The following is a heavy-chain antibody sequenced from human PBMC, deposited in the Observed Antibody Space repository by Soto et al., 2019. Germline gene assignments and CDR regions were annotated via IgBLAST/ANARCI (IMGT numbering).Heavy chain of an antibody. CDR1: GGSISSSSYY. CDR2: IYYSGST. V-gene: IGHV4-39*01. Sequence: PSETLSLTCTVSGGSISSSSYYWGWIRQPPGKGLEWIGSIYYSGSTHYNPSLKSRVTISVDTSKNQFSLKLSSVTAADTAVYYCVRLQLGYLVAAAGPNWFDPWGQGTLVTVSS. D-gene: IGHD6-13*01. J-gene: IGHJ5*02. CDR3: VRLQLGYLVAAAGPNWFDP.